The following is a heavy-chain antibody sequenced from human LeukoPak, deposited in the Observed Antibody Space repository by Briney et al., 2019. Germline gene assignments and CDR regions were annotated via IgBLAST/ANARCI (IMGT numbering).Heavy chain of an antibody. CDR3: AREAGANSYFDY. V-gene: IGHV1-18*01. CDR1: GYTFTSYG. CDR2: ISAYNGNT. D-gene: IGHD1-26*01. Sequence: ASVKVSCKASGYTFTSYGISWVRQAPGQGLEWMGWISAYNGNTNYAQKFQGRVTMTRDTSTSTVYMELSSLRSEDTAVYYCAREAGANSYFDYWGQGTLVTVSS. J-gene: IGHJ4*02.